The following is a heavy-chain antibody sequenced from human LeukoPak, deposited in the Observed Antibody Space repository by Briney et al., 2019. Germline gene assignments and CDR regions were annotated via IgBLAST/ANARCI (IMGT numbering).Heavy chain of an antibody. CDR2: ISYDGSNK. CDR3: AKDRVAVAGTGY. D-gene: IGHD6-19*01. CDR1: GFTFSSYG. Sequence: GGPLRLSCAASGFTFSSYGMHWVRQAPGKGLEWVAVISYDGSNKYYADSVKGRFTISRDNSKNTLYLQMNSLRAEDTAVYYCAKDRVAVAGTGYWGQGTLVTVSS. J-gene: IGHJ4*02. V-gene: IGHV3-30*18.